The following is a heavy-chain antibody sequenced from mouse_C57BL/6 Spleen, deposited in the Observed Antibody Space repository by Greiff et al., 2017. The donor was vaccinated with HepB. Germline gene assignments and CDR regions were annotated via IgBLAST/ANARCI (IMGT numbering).Heavy chain of an antibody. V-gene: IGHV5-4*01. J-gene: IGHJ4*01. CDR1: GFTFSSYA. CDR2: ISDGGSYT. Sequence: EVQRVESGGGLVKPGGSLKLSCAASGFTFSSYAMSWVRQTPEKRLEWVATISDGGSYTYYPDNVKGRFTISRDNAKNNLYLQMSHLKPEDTAMYYCARDRRDAMDYWGQGASVTVSS. CDR3: ARDRRDAMDY.